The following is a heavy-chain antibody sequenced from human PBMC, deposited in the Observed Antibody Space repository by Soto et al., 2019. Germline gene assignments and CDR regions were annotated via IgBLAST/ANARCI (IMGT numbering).Heavy chain of an antibody. J-gene: IGHJ4*02. Sequence: GGSLRLSCAASGLTFSSYAMSWVRQAPGKGLEWVSAISGSGTSTYYADSVKGRFTISRDDSKNTLYLQMNSLRAEDTAVYYCAKPYTTSWYSFDYWGQGTLVTVSS. V-gene: IGHV3-23*01. D-gene: IGHD2-2*01. CDR2: ISGSGTST. CDR1: GLTFSSYA. CDR3: AKPYTTSWYSFDY.